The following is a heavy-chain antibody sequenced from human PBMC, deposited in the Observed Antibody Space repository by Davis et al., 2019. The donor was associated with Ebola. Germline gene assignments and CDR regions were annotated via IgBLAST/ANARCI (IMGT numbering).Heavy chain of an antibody. CDR3: ARDHKITIFGVASGWFDP. D-gene: IGHD3-3*01. Sequence: SVKVSCKASGYTFTSYAMHWVRQAPGQGLEWMGRIIPILGIANYAQKFQGRVTITADKSTSTAYMELSSLRSEDTAVYYCARDHKITIFGVASGWFDPWGQGTLVTVSS. CDR2: IIPILGIA. J-gene: IGHJ5*02. CDR1: GYTFTSYA. V-gene: IGHV1-69*04.